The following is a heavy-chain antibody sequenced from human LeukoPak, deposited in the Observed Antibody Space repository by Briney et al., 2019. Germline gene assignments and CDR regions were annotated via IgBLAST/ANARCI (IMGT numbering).Heavy chain of an antibody. Sequence: PSETLSLTCAVHGGSFSGYYWSWIRQSPGKALEWIATFFQSEKSFYNASLKSRVLMSLDTSKSQFSLNLTSVTAADTAVYYCARVLPVPYLLDSWGQGTHVTVSS. J-gene: IGHJ4*02. V-gene: IGHV4-34*12. CDR3: ARVLPVPYLLDS. CDR2: FFQSEKS. CDR1: GGSFSGYY. D-gene: IGHD3-10*02.